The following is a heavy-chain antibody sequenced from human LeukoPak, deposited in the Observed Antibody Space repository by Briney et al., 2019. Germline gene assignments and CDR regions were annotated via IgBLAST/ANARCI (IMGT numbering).Heavy chain of an antibody. CDR2: IYYSGST. J-gene: IGHJ3*02. V-gene: IGHV4-59*12. CDR1: GGSISTYY. CDR3: ARDGPYYYDSSGYYDAFDI. D-gene: IGHD3-22*01. Sequence: PSETLSLTCTVSGGSISTYYWSWIRQPPGKGLEWIGYIYYSGSTNYNPSLKSRVTISVDTSKNQFSLKLGSVTAADTAVYYCARDGPYYYDSSGYYDAFDIWGQGTMVTVSS.